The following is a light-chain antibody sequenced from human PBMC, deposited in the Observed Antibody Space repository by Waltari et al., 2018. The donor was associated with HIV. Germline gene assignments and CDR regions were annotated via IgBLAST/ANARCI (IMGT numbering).Light chain of an antibody. V-gene: IGLV1-47*01. CDR3: ASWDDSLSGPNWV. CDR2: RNY. CDR1: SSSIGTNY. Sequence: QSVLTQPPSTSGAPGQRVIISCSGSSSSIGTNYVYWYQNPPGKAPKLLIYRNYERPSGVPDRFSGSRSGTSASLAISGLRSEDEADYYCASWDDSLSGPNWVFGGGTSLTVL. J-gene: IGLJ3*02.